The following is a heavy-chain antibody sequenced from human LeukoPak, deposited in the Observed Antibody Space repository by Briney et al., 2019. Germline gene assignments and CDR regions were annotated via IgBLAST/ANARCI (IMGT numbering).Heavy chain of an antibody. Sequence: GRSLRLSCAASGFSFSSYALHWVRQAPGKGPEWVALISHDGSNTYYADSVRGRFTISRDNAKNSLYLQMNSLRAEDTAVYYCAELGITMIGGVWGKGTTVTISS. CDR1: GFSFSSYA. V-gene: IGHV3-30*04. D-gene: IGHD3-10*02. CDR3: AELGITMIGGV. J-gene: IGHJ6*04. CDR2: ISHDGSNT.